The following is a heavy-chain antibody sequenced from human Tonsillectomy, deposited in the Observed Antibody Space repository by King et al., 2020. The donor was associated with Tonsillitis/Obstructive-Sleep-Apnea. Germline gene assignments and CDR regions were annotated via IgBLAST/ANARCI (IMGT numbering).Heavy chain of an antibody. J-gene: IGHJ3*02. CDR1: GGSISSYY. CDR2: IYSSGSI. D-gene: IGHD3-3*01. Sequence: LQLQESGPGLVKSSETLSLTCTVSGGSISSYYWSWIRQPPGKGLEWIGYIYSSGSINYNPSLKSRVTLSVDTSKNQFSLKLSSVTAADTAVYYCARGTTYYYFWSGSVAFDIWGQGTMVTVSS. CDR3: ARGTTYYYFWSGSVAFDI. V-gene: IGHV4-59*01.